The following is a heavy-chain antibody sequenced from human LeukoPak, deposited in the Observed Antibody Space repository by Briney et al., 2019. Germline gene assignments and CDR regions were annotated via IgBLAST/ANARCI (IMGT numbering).Heavy chain of an antibody. CDR1: GGPISSSSYY. CDR3: AREIPEWLVLEGGNNWFDP. J-gene: IGHJ5*02. V-gene: IGHV4-39*01. D-gene: IGHD6-19*01. Sequence: SETLSLTCTVSGGPISSSSYYWGWIRQPPGKGLEWIGSIYYSGSTYYNPSLKSRVTISVDTSKNQFSLKLSSVTAADTAVYYCAREIPEWLVLEGGNNWFDPWGQGTLVTVSS. CDR2: IYYSGST.